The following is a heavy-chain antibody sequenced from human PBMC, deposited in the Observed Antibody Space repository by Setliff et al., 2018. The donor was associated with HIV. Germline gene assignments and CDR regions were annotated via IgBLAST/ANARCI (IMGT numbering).Heavy chain of an antibody. Sequence: PSETLSLTCTVSGGSISTYFCSWVRQTPGKGLAWIGYIYYTGSTSYNPPFRSRVTISVDTSKNQFSRMLDSVTAAETAVYYCARNSQKGIQPLLLASWGPGTLVTVSS. J-gene: IGHJ4*02. D-gene: IGHD1-1*01. CDR2: IYYTGST. CDR3: ARNSQKGIQPLLLAS. CDR1: GGSISTYF. V-gene: IGHV4-59*01.